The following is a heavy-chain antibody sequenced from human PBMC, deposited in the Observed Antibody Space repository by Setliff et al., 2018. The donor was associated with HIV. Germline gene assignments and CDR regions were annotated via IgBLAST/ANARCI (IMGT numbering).Heavy chain of an antibody. CDR1: GGPVSPFS. CDR2: LYISGNT. J-gene: IGHJ4*02. V-gene: IGHV4-59*02. CDR3: ARVIKSALLN. Sequence: SETLSLTCSVSGGPVSPFSWTWVRQSPGKGPEWIGYLYISGNTDYNPSLRGRVTISRDTSKNEFSLILSSVTAADAGVYFCARVIKSALLNWGRGTMVTVSS.